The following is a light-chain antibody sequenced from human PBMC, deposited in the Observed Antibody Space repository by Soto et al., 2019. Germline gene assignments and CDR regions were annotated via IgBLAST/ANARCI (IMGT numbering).Light chain of an antibody. Sequence: IPMTQSPATLSGSVGDRVTITCRASQTISSWLAWYHKKQGKAPKLLIYKAPTLKSGVPSRFSGSGSGTDLTITISSLQPDDFKTYYCQQYTSYSRAFGQGTKVDIK. CDR2: KAP. J-gene: IGKJ1*01. V-gene: IGKV1-5*03. CDR3: QQYTSYSRA. CDR1: QTISSW.